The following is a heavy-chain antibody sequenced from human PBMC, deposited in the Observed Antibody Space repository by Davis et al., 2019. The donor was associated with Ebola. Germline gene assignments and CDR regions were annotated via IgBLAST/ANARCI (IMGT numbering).Heavy chain of an antibody. V-gene: IGHV1-2*04. D-gene: IGHD6-13*01. J-gene: IGHJ4*02. CDR2: INPNSGGT. CDR1: GYTFTGYY. Sequence: ASVKVSCKASGYTFTGYYMHWVRQAPGQGLEWMGWINPNSGGTNYAQKFQGWVTMTRDTSISTAYMELRSLRSDDTAVYYCAREEGDIAAAGLGHYWGQGTLVTVSS. CDR3: AREEGDIAAAGLGHY.